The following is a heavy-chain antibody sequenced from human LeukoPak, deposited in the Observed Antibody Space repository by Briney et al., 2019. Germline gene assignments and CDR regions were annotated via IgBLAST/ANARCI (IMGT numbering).Heavy chain of an antibody. CDR3: ASPHSSSSYRLQDYYYMDV. CDR2: IIPIFSTA. D-gene: IGHD6-6*01. Sequence: SVKVACKASGGTFSSSAIHWVRQAPGQGHEWMGGIIPIFSTANYAQKFQGRVTITAGESTSTAYMELSSLRSEDTAVYYCASPHSSSSYRLQDYYYMDVWGKGTTVTVSS. CDR1: GGTFSSSA. J-gene: IGHJ6*03. V-gene: IGHV1-69*01.